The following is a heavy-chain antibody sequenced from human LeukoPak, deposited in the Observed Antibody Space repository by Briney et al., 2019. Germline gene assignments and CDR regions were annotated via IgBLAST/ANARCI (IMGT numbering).Heavy chain of an antibody. CDR2: IDGGGGRA. V-gene: IGHV3-23*01. CDR1: GFAFSSYA. Sequence: GGSLRLSCTASGFAFSSYAMSWVRQAPGVGLEWVSAIDGGGGRAWHADSVRGRFTISRDNSQNTLFMQMNSLRAEDTAVYYCAKVRHPYGPPDQYFDHWGQGTLVTVSS. CDR3: AKVRHPYGPPDQYFDH. D-gene: IGHD3-10*01. J-gene: IGHJ4*02.